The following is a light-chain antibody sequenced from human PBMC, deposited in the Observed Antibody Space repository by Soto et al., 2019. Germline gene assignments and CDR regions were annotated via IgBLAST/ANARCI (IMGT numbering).Light chain of an antibody. Sequence: EIVLTQSPGTLSLSPGERATLSCRGSQSVSSSYLAWYQQKPGQAPRLLIYGASSRATGIPDRFSGSGSGTDFTLTISRLEPEDFAVYYCQQYGSPPQTFGQGTKVEIK. CDR2: GAS. J-gene: IGKJ1*01. V-gene: IGKV3-20*01. CDR1: QSVSSSY. CDR3: QQYGSPPQT.